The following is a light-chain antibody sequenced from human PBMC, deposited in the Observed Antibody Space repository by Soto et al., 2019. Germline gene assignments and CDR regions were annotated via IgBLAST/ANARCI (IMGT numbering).Light chain of an antibody. CDR1: PSVDTL. CDR2: DAS. V-gene: IGKV3-11*01. Sequence: EIVLTQSPATLSLSPGERATLSCRASPSVDTLLSWYQQKPGQVPRLLIYDASNRATGIPARFSGSWSGTDFTPTISSLEPEDFAVYYCQQRRDWPITFGGGTKVDIK. CDR3: QQRRDWPIT. J-gene: IGKJ4*01.